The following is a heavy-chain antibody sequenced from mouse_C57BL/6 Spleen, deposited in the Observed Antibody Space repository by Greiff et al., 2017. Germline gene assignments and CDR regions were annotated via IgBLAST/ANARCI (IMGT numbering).Heavy chain of an antibody. CDR3: ARDDYDAAWFAY. D-gene: IGHD2-4*01. V-gene: IGHV1-55*01. CDR2: IYPGSGST. Sequence: VKLQQPGAELVKPGASVKMSCKASGYTFTSYWITWVKQRPGQGLEWIGDIYPGSGSTNYNEKFKSKATLTVDTSSSTAYMQLSSLTSEDSAVYYCARDDYDAAWFAYWGQGTLVTVSA. CDR1: GYTFTSYW. J-gene: IGHJ3*01.